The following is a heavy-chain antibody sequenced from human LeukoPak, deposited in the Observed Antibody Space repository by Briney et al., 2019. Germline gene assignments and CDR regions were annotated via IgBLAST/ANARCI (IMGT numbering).Heavy chain of an antibody. D-gene: IGHD3-22*01. CDR3: ARVSHYDSSGYYSRDPLLPWIDI. J-gene: IGHJ3*02. CDR1: GFTFSSYT. Sequence: GGSLRLSCAASGFTFSSYTMSWVRQAPGKGLEWVSRINSDGSSTSYADSVKGRFTISRDNAENTLYLQMNSLRAEDTAVYYCARVSHYDSSGYYSRDPLLPWIDIWGQGTMVTVSS. CDR2: INSDGSST. V-gene: IGHV3-74*01.